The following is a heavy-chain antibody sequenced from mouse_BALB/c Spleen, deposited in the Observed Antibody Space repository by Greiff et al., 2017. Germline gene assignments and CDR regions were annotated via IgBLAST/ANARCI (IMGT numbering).Heavy chain of an antibody. CDR3: NVYGPYYAMDY. CDR1: GYTFTSYW. J-gene: IGHJ4*01. Sequence: QVQLQQSGAELARPGASVKLSCKASGYTFTSYWMQWVKQRPGQGLEWIGAIYPGDGDTRYTQKFKGKATLTADTSSNTAYLQLSSLTSEDTAVYYCNVYGPYYAMDYWGQGTSVTVSS. D-gene: IGHD2-2*01. V-gene: IGHV1-87*01. CDR2: IYPGDGDT.